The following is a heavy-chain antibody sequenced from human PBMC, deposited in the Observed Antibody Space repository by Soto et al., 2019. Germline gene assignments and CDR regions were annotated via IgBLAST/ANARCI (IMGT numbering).Heavy chain of an antibody. D-gene: IGHD3-10*01. CDR3: ARLEYDSGSYPDY. Sequence: QVQLVESGGGVVQPGRSLRLSCAASGFTFSSYAMLWVRQAPGKGLEWVAVISYDGSNKYYADSVKGRFTISRDNSKNTLYLQMNSLRAEDTAVYYCARLEYDSGSYPDYWGQGTLVTVSS. CDR2: ISYDGSNK. CDR1: GFTFSSYA. V-gene: IGHV3-30-3*01. J-gene: IGHJ4*02.